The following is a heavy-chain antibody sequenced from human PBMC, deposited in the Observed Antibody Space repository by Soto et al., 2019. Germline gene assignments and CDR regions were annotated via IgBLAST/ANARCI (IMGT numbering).Heavy chain of an antibody. CDR1: GGSFSGYY. J-gene: IGHJ5*02. D-gene: IGHD6-13*01. Sequence: LSLTCAVYGGSFSGYYWSWIRQPPGKGLEWIGEINHSGSTNYNPSLKSRVTISVDTSKNQFSLKLSSVTAADTAVHYCARWGIAAAGSLYNWFDPWGQGTLVTVSS. V-gene: IGHV4-34*01. CDR2: INHSGST. CDR3: ARWGIAAAGSLYNWFDP.